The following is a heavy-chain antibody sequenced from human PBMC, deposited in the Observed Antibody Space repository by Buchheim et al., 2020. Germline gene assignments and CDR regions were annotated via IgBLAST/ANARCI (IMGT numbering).Heavy chain of an antibody. CDR2: ISYDGSNK. CDR3: AKEHSYDFWSGSMFDN. D-gene: IGHD3-3*01. CDR1: GFTFSSYG. V-gene: IGHV3-30*18. J-gene: IGHJ4*01. Sequence: QVQLVESGGGVVQPGRSLRLSCAASGFTFSSYGMHWVRQAPGKGLEWVAVISYDGSNKYYADSVKGRFTISRDNSKNTLYLQMNNLRAEDTAVYYCAKEHSYDFWSGSMFDNWGQ.